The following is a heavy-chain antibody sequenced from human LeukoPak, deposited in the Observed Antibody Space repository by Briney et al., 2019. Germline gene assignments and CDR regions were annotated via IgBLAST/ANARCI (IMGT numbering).Heavy chain of an antibody. J-gene: IGHJ6*03. Sequence: PSATLSLTCTVSGGSMRSDSYFWSWIRQPAGKGLEWIWRADSSGNTYYNPSLESRVTISLDTPRTQSSLKVSSVTAADTAVYYCATARADYGDYNSFYYMDVSGKGTTGTVS. CDR1: GGSMRSDSYF. CDR2: ADSSGNT. V-gene: IGHV4-61*02. CDR3: ATARADYGDYNSFYYMDV. D-gene: IGHD4-17*01.